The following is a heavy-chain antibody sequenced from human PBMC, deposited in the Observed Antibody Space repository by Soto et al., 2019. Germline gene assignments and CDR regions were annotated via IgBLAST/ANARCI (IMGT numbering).Heavy chain of an antibody. J-gene: IGHJ3*01. V-gene: IGHV3-33*08. Sequence: QGQMVQSGGGVVQPGRSLRLSCVGSGFSFNSYGMHWVRQAPGKGLEWVALIWSDGAKKHYADSVKGRFTISRDNVKSTLYLEMNSMRAEDTAVYFCARDQVKVGLRRAEVWGQGTMVSVSS. CDR3: ARDQVKVGLRRAEV. D-gene: IGHD1-26*01. CDR2: IWSDGAKK. CDR1: GFSFNSYG.